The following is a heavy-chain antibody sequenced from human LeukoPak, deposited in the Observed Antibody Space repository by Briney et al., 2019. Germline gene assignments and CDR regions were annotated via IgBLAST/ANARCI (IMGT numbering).Heavy chain of an antibody. Sequence: GGSLRLSCAASGFALSSHWMNWVRQVPGRGPEWVANVNRDGSETYYLDSVKGRFTISKDNAKNSLYLQMNSLRAEDTALYHCARNNGMDVWGQGTTVIVSS. CDR3: ARNNGMDV. J-gene: IGHJ6*02. CDR1: GFALSSHW. CDR2: VNRDGSET. V-gene: IGHV3-7*03.